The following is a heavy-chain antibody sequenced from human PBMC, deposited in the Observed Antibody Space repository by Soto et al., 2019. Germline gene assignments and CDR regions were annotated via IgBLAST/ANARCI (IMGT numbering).Heavy chain of an antibody. D-gene: IGHD6-13*01. J-gene: IGHJ6*02. Sequence: EVQLLESGGGLVQPGGSLRLSCAASGFTFSSYAMSWVRQAPGKGLEWVSAISGSGGSTYYADSVKGRFTISRDNSNNTLYLQMNSLRAEDTAVYYCAKVAAAAGIYYYYYGMDVWGQGTTVTVSS. CDR1: GFTFSSYA. CDR2: ISGSGGST. V-gene: IGHV3-23*01. CDR3: AKVAAAAGIYYYYYGMDV.